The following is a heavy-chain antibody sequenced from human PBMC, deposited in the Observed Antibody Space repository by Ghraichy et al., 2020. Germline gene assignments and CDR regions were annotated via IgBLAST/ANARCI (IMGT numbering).Heavy chain of an antibody. CDR3: AREAASYYYGMDV. CDR1: GFTFSNYW. CDR2: VNSDGSWK. D-gene: IGHD3-10*01. Sequence: GESLNISCAATGFTFSNYWMHWVRQAPGKGLVWVSRVNSDGSWKSYADSVKGRFTISRDTGTNTLFLEMNSLRVEDTAVYYCAREAASYYYGMDVWGRGTTVTVSS. J-gene: IGHJ6*02. V-gene: IGHV3-74*01.